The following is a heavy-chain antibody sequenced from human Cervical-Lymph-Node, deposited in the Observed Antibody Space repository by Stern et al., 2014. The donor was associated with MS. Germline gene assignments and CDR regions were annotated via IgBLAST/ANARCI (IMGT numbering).Heavy chain of an antibody. CDR3: AHDLGF. J-gene: IGHJ4*02. Sequence: ESGPTLVKPTQTLTLTCTFSALSLTVSGVGVNLVRQPPGKAREWLALIYGDDDKHYSPSLKSRLTIPKDSSKNQVVLTMTNVAPVDTATYYCAHDLGFWGQGALVIVSS. CDR1: ALSLTVSGVG. V-gene: IGHV2-5*02. CDR2: IYGDDDK.